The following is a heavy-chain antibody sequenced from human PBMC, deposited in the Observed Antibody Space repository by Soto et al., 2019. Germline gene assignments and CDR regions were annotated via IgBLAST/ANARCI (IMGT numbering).Heavy chain of an antibody. CDR1: GYIFTSFG. Sequence: ASVKVSCKASGYIFTSFGISWVRQAPGQRLEWMGWISGNKDDTHYAQNFQDRVTMTADTSTSTAYMKLRSLRSDDTAVYYCARNLVSGSHYRAEGLGICGQGTMVTVSS. CDR3: ARNLVSGSHYRAEGLGI. D-gene: IGHD3-10*01. J-gene: IGHJ3*02. CDR2: ISGNKDDT. V-gene: IGHV1-18*04.